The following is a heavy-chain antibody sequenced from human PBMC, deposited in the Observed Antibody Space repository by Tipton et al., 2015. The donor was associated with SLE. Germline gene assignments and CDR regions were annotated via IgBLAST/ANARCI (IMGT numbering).Heavy chain of an antibody. CDR3: ASGNYYYMDV. CDR2: IYYSGST. CDR1: GDSIRRHF. Sequence: TLSLTCTVSGDSIRRHFWSWIRQPPGKGLEWIGYIYYSGSTNYNPSLKSRVTISVDTSKNQFSLKLSSVTAADTAVYYCASGNYYYMDVWGKGTTVTVSS. J-gene: IGHJ6*03. V-gene: IGHV4-59*11. D-gene: IGHD1-26*01.